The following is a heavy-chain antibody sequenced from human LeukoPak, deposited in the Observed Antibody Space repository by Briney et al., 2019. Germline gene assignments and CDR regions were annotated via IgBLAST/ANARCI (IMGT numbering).Heavy chain of an antibody. CDR3: ARAAYYDFWSGYSLAY. J-gene: IGHJ4*02. CDR1: GGSISGHY. D-gene: IGHD3-3*01. Sequence: SETLSLTCTVSGGSISGHYWSWIRQPPGKGLEWIGYIYYSGSTNYNPSLKSRVTISVDTSKNQFSLKLSSVTAADTAVYYCARAAYYDFWSGYSLAYWGQGTLVTVSS. CDR2: IYYSGST. V-gene: IGHV4-59*11.